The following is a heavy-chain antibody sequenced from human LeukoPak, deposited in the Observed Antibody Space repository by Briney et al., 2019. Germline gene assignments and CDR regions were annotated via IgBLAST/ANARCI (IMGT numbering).Heavy chain of an antibody. CDR1: GGSIYISIYF. CDR2: FYHNGST. J-gene: IGHJ3*02. Sequence: SETLSLTCTVSGGSIYISIYFWAWIRQPPGKGLEWIGNFYHNGSTYYSPSLKSRVTISVDTFENQVSLRLSSVTAADTAVYYCARVGRGWYPREDVFDIWGQGTMVTVSS. D-gene: IGHD6-19*01. V-gene: IGHV4-39*07. CDR3: ARVGRGWYPREDVFDI.